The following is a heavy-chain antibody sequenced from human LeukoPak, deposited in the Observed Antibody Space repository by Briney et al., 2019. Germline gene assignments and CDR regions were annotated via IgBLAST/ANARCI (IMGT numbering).Heavy chain of an antibody. J-gene: IGHJ5*02. V-gene: IGHV1-69*05. D-gene: IGHD2-2*01. CDR1: GGIFSSYP. CDR3: ATLVPAARWFDP. Sequence: SVKVSCKASGGIFSSYPISWVRQDPGLGLEWMGRIIPIFGTANYAQKFQGRVTITTDESTSTAYMELSSLRSEDTAVYYCATLVPAARWFDPWGQGTLVTVSS. CDR2: IIPIFGTA.